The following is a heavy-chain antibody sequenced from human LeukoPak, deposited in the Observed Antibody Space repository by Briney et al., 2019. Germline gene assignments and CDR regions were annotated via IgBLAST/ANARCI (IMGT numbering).Heavy chain of an antibody. D-gene: IGHD6-13*01. Sequence: ASVKVSCKASGYTFTSYFMHWVRQAPGKGLEWMGGFDPEDGETIYAQKFQGRVTMTEDTSTDTAYMELSSLRSEDTAVYYCATVGSRRAAGTPWRAFDIWGQGTMVTVSS. V-gene: IGHV1-24*01. CDR3: ATVGSRRAAGTPWRAFDI. J-gene: IGHJ3*02. CDR1: GYTFTSYF. CDR2: FDPEDGET.